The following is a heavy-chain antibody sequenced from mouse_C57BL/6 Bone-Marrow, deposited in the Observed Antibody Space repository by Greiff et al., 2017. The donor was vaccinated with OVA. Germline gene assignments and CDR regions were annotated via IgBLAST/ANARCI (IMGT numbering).Heavy chain of an antibody. D-gene: IGHD2-3*01. Sequence: EVQLMESGGGLVQPKGSLKLSCAASGFTFNTYAMHWVRQAPGKGLEWVARIRSKSSNYATYYADSVKDRITISRDDSQSMLYLQMNNLETEDTAMYYCVRELGYFWYFDVWGTGTTVTVSS. V-gene: IGHV10-3*01. J-gene: IGHJ1*03. CDR3: VRELGYFWYFDV. CDR1: GFTFNTYA. CDR2: IRSKSSNYAT.